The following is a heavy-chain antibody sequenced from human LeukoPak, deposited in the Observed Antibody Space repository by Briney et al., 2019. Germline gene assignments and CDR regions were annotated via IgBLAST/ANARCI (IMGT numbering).Heavy chain of an antibody. Sequence: ASVKVSCKASGYTFTGYYMHWVRQAPGQGLEWMGWINPNSGGTNYAQKFQGRVTMTRDTSISTAYMELSRLTYDDTAVYYCAGLPRYNWNEPLDYWGQGTLVTVSS. D-gene: IGHD1-20*01. CDR2: INPNSGGT. V-gene: IGHV1-2*02. CDR1: GYTFTGYY. J-gene: IGHJ4*02. CDR3: AGLPRYNWNEPLDY.